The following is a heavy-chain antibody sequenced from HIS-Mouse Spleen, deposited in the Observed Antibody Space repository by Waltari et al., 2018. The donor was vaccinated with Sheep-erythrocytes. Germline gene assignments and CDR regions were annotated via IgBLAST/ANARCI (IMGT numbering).Heavy chain of an antibody. CDR3: AKREGYSNYYFDY. Sequence: QVPVVVSGGGVVQPGRSLRLSCAAAGLTFSAEGMHWVRQAPGKGLEWVAVISYDGSNKYYADSVKGRFTISRDNSKNTLYLQMNSLRAEDTAVYYCAKREGYSNYYFDYWGQGTLVTVSS. J-gene: IGHJ4*02. V-gene: IGHV3-30*18. CDR2: ISYDGSNK. CDR1: GLTFSAEG. D-gene: IGHD4-4*01.